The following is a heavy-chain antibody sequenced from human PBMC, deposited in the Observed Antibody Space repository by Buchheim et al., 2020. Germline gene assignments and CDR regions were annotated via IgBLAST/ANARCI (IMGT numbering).Heavy chain of an antibody. Sequence: QVQLVESGGGVVQPGRSLRLSCAASGFPFSSYGMHWVRQAPGKGLEWVAVISYDGYENYFLESVKGRFIISRDNSKNTLYLQMNNLRAEDTAVYFCAKSGDVSGYYELVTEHWGQGTL. J-gene: IGHJ4*02. CDR3: AKSGDVSGYYELVTEH. D-gene: IGHD3-22*01. V-gene: IGHV3-30*18. CDR1: GFPFSSYG. CDR2: ISYDGYEN.